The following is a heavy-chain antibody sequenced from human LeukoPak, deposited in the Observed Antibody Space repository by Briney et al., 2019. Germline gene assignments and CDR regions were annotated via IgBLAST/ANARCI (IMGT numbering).Heavy chain of an antibody. CDR3: AKDRERKYYYDSSGYYPFDY. V-gene: IGHV3-23*01. J-gene: IGHJ4*02. Sequence: GGSLRLSCAASGFTFSSYAMSWVRQAPGKGLEWASAISGSGGSTYYADSVKGRFTISRDNSKNTLYLQMNSLRAEDTAVYYCAKDRERKYYYDSSGYYPFDYWGQGTLVTVSS. D-gene: IGHD3-22*01. CDR1: GFTFSSYA. CDR2: ISGSGGST.